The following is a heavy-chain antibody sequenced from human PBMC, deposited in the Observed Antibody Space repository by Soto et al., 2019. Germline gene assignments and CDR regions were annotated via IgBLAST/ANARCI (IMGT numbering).Heavy chain of an antibody. Sequence: GGSLRLSCAASGFTFSSYSMNWVRQAPGKGLEWVSYISSSSSTIYYADSVKGRFTISRDNAKNSLYLQMNSLRAEDTAVYYCASKPEGATMVRGVISTHHFDYWGQGTLVTVSS. CDR3: ASKPEGATMVRGVISTHHFDY. J-gene: IGHJ4*02. CDR1: GFTFSSYS. D-gene: IGHD3-10*01. CDR2: ISSSSSTI. V-gene: IGHV3-48*01.